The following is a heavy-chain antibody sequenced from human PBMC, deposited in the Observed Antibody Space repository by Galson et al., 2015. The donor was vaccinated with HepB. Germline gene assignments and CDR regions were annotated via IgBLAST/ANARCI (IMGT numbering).Heavy chain of an antibody. CDR3: ASEVRAAGQSSPQVTEYFQH. V-gene: IGHV6-1*01. Sequence: CAISGDSVSSNSAAWNWIRQSPSRGLEWLGRTYYRPKWYNDYAVSVKSRITINPDTSKNQFSLQLNSVTPEDTAVYYCASEVRAAGQSSPQVTEYFQHWGQGTLVTVSS. J-gene: IGHJ1*01. CDR2: TYYRPKWYN. CDR1: GDSVSSNSAA. D-gene: IGHD6-13*01.